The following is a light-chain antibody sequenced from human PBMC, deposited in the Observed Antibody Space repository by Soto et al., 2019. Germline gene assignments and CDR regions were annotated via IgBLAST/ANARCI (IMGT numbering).Light chain of an antibody. CDR3: GGWDDSRSGPV. Sequence: QSVLTQPPSASGTPGQRVNISCSGSSSNIGSNYVYWYRQFPGTAPKLLIQRNNQRPSGVPARFSGSKSGTLASLAISGLRSEDEADYYCGGWDDSRSGPVFGGGTKLTV. V-gene: IGLV1-47*01. CDR1: SSNIGSNY. J-gene: IGLJ2*01. CDR2: RNN.